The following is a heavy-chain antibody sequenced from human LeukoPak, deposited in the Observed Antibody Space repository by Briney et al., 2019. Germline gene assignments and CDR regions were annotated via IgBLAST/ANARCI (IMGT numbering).Heavy chain of an antibody. D-gene: IGHD6-19*01. CDR1: EFTFSSYW. Sequence: TGGSLRLSCAASEFTFSSYWMSWVRQAPGKGLEWVANIKQDGSEKYYVDSVKGRFTISRDNAKNSLYLQMNSLRAEDTAVYYCARAPAVAGTIAEYFQHWGQGTLVTVSS. CDR2: IKQDGSEK. J-gene: IGHJ1*01. V-gene: IGHV3-7*01. CDR3: ARAPAVAGTIAEYFQH.